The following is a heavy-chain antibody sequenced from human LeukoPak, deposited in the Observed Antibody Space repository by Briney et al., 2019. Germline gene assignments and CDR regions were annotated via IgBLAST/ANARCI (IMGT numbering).Heavy chain of an antibody. Sequence: ASVKVSCKASGYTFTGYYMHWVRQAPGQRLEWMGWINPNSGGTNYAQKFQGRVTMTRDTSISTAYMELSRLRSDDTAVYYCARARYCSSTSCYLHFSYYYDSSGYYHDAFDIWGQGTMVTVSS. CDR3: ARARYCSSTSCYLHFSYYYDSSGYYHDAFDI. CDR1: GYTFTGYY. D-gene: IGHD3-22*01. CDR2: INPNSGGT. J-gene: IGHJ3*02. V-gene: IGHV1-2*02.